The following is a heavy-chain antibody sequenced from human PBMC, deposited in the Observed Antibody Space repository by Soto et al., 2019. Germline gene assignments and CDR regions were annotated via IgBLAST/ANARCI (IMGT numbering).Heavy chain of an antibody. Sequence: SETLSLTCTVPSVTIYKYYWSWIRQSPGKGLEWIAYIYYTGSTNYNPSLKSRVTVSVDTSKNQFSLNLSSVTAADTAVYYCARAGAYVSSWTYFDYWGQGTLVTVSS. D-gene: IGHD6-13*01. V-gene: IGHV4-59*01. CDR2: IYYTGST. CDR3: ARAGAYVSSWTYFDY. J-gene: IGHJ4*02. CDR1: SVTIYKYY.